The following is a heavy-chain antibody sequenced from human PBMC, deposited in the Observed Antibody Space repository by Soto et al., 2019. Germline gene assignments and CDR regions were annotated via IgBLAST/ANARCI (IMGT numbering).Heavy chain of an antibody. CDR3: ASLGYCSSTSCSWGFDP. CDR2: INPNSGGT. V-gene: IGHV1-2*02. J-gene: IGHJ5*02. Sequence: ASVKFSCKTSGYTFSNYVITWVRQAPGQGLEWMGWINPNSGGTNYAQKFQGRVTMTRDTSISTAYMELSRLRSDDTAVYYCASLGYCSSTSCSWGFDPWGQGTLVTVSS. D-gene: IGHD2-2*01. CDR1: GYTFSNYV.